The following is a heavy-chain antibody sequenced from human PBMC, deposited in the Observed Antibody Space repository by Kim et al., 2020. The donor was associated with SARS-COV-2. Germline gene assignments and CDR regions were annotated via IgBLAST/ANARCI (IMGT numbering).Heavy chain of an antibody. J-gene: IGHJ4*02. CDR1: GFTFSSYA. Sequence: GGSLRLSCAASGFTFSSYAMSWVRQAPGKGLEWVSAISGSGGSTYYADSVKGRFTISRDNSKNTLYLQMNSLRAEDTAVYYCVKDPLVLRYFDWLLRGFDYWGQGTLVTVSS. D-gene: IGHD3-9*01. CDR2: ISGSGGST. V-gene: IGHV3-23*01. CDR3: VKDPLVLRYFDWLLRGFDY.